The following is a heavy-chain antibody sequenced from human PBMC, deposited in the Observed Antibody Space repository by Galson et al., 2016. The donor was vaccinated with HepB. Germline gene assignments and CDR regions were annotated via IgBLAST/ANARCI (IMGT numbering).Heavy chain of an antibody. J-gene: IGHJ6*03. Sequence: SLRLSCAASGFTFSSYAMSWVRQAPGKGLEWVAAISGSGASTYYADSVKGRFTISRDNSKNTLYLHRNSLRAEDTAVYYCAKGGGYNPAYYFNFYMDVWGKGTTVTVSS. D-gene: IGHD5-24*01. CDR1: GFTFSSYA. CDR3: AKGGGYNPAYYFNFYMDV. CDR2: ISGSGAST. V-gene: IGHV3-23*01.